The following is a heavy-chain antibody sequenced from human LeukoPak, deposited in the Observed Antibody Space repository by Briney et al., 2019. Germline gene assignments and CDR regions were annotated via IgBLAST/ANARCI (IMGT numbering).Heavy chain of an antibody. CDR2: IIPILGIA. CDR3: ARVGEGYSSGSYFDY. D-gene: IGHD6-19*01. J-gene: IGHJ4*02. CDR1: GGTFSSYA. Sequence: SVKISCKASGGTFSSYAISWVRQAPGQGLEWMGRIIPILGIANYAQKFQGRVTITADKSTSTAYMELSSLRSEDTAVYYCARVGEGYSSGSYFDYWGQGTLVTVSS. V-gene: IGHV1-69*04.